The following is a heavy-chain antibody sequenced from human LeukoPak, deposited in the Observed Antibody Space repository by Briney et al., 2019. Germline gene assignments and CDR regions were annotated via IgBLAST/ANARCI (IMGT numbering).Heavy chain of an antibody. Sequence: SETLSLTCTVSGGSISTYYWNWIRQPPGEGLEWIGYIYYSGSTNYNPSLKSRVTISVDTSKNQFSLRLSSVTAADTAVYYCATGSSIVVVDYWGQGTLVTVSS. J-gene: IGHJ4*02. D-gene: IGHD3-22*01. CDR1: GGSISTYY. CDR2: IYYSGST. V-gene: IGHV4-59*08. CDR3: ATGSSIVVVDY.